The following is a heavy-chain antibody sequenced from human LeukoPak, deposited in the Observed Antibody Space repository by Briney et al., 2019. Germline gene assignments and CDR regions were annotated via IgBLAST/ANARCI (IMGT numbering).Heavy chain of an antibody. Sequence: PSETLSLTCAVSGGSISSGGYSWGWVRQPPGRGLEWVGYIYHSGSTYYNPSLKSRVTISVDRSKNQFSLKLSSVTAADTAVYYCARDNGDYLDYWGQGTLVTVSS. CDR3: ARDNGDYLDY. V-gene: IGHV4-30-2*01. CDR1: GGSISSGGYS. CDR2: IYHSGST. J-gene: IGHJ4*02. D-gene: IGHD4-17*01.